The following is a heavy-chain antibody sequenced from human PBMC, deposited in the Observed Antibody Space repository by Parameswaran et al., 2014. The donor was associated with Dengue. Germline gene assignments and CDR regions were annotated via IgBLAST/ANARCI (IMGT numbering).Heavy chain of an antibody. D-gene: IGHD2-15*01. Sequence: VRQAPGKALEWLALIYWNDDKRYSPSLKSRLTITKDTSKNQVVLTMTNMDPVDTATYYCAHGTYFDCSGGSCYSFPRNWFDPWGQGTLVTVSS. CDR3: AHGTYFDCSGGSCYSFPRNWFDP. CDR2: IYWNDDK. V-gene: IGHV2-5*01. J-gene: IGHJ5*02.